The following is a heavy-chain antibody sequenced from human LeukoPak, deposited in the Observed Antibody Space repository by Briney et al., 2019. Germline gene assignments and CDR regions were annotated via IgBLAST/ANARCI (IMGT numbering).Heavy chain of an antibody. Sequence: PGGSLRLSCAASGFTFNIYTMNWVRQAPGKGLEWVATISSTSTYIYHADSLKGRFTISRDNAKSSLFLQMNSLRAEDTAVYYCARDPWAVAGTGGAFDIWGQGTMVTVSS. CDR2: ISSTSTYI. CDR3: ARDPWAVAGTGGAFDI. V-gene: IGHV3-21*01. J-gene: IGHJ3*02. CDR1: GFTFNIYT. D-gene: IGHD6-19*01.